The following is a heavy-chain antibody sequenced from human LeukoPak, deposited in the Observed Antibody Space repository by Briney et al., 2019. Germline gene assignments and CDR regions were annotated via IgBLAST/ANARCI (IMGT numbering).Heavy chain of an antibody. Sequence: GASVKVSCKASGYTFTSYYMHWVRQAPGQGLEWMGWINPNSGGTNYAQKFQGWVTMTRDTSISTAYMELSRLRSDDTAVYYCARDLGYCSGGSCYWGYYFDYWGQGTLVTVSS. CDR1: GYTFTSYY. CDR2: INPNSGGT. V-gene: IGHV1-2*04. CDR3: ARDLGYCSGGSCYWGYYFDY. D-gene: IGHD2-15*01. J-gene: IGHJ4*02.